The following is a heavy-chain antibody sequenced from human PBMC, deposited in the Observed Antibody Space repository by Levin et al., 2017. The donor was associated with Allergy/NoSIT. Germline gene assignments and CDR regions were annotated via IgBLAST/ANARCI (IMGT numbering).Heavy chain of an antibody. D-gene: IGHD5-12*01. CDR2: INTNTGNP. CDR3: ASPLGYSGYDWGGFDY. J-gene: IGHJ4*02. CDR1: GYTFTSYA. Sequence: ASVKVSCKASGYTFTSYAMNWVRQAPGQGLEWMGWINTNTGNPTYAQGFTGRFVFSLDTSVSTAYLQISSLKAEDTAVYYCASPLGYSGYDWGGFDYWGQGTLVTVSS. V-gene: IGHV7-4-1*02.